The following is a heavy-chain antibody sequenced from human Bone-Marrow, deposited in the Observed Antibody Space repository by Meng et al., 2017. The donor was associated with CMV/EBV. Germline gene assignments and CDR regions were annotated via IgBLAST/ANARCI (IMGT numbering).Heavy chain of an antibody. CDR1: GGSFSGYY. CDR2: INHSGST. J-gene: IGHJ4*02. CDR3: ARGLRIAAAGTFGY. Sequence: SETLSLTCAVYGGSFSGYYWSWIRQPPGKGLEWIGEINHSGSTNYNPSLKSRVTISVDTSKNQFSLKLSSVTAAGTAVYYCARGLRIAAAGTFGYWGQGTLVTVSS. V-gene: IGHV4-34*01. D-gene: IGHD6-13*01.